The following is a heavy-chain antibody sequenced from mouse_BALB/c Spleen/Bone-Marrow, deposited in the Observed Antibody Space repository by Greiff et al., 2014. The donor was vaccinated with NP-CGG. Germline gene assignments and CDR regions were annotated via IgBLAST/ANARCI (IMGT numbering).Heavy chain of an antibody. CDR1: GYTFTSYV. CDR3: AIPRQLGLPYYFDY. D-gene: IGHD3-2*01. V-gene: IGHV1-14*01. Sequence: EVHLVESGPELVKPGASVKMSCKASGYTFTSYVMHWVKQKPGQGLEWIGYINPYNDGTKYNEKFKGKATLTSDKSSSTAYMELSSLTSEDSAVYYCAIPRQLGLPYYFDYWGQGTTLTVSS. J-gene: IGHJ2*01. CDR2: INPYNDGT.